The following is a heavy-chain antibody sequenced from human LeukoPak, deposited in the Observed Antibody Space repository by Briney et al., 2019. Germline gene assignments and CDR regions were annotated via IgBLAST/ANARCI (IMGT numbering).Heavy chain of an antibody. J-gene: IGHJ4*02. V-gene: IGHV1-69*13. CDR2: IIPIFGTA. D-gene: IGHD5-12*01. CDR3: AREMDQRGGYDSDYFDY. CDR1: GYTFTSYY. Sequence: GASVKVSCKASGYTFTSYYMHWVRQAPGQGLEWMGGIIPIFGTANYAQKFQGRVTITADEPTSTAYMELSSLRSEDTAVYYCAREMDQRGGYDSDYFDYWGQGTLVTVSS.